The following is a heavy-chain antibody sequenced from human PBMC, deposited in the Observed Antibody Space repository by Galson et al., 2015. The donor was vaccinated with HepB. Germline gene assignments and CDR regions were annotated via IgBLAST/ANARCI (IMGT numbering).Heavy chain of an antibody. V-gene: IGHV1-46*04. CDR3: ARVRYYGSGSYGRDAFDI. J-gene: IGHJ3*02. CDR1: GYIFTNYY. CDR2: INPSGGTT. Sequence: SVKVSCKASGYIFTNYYMHWVRQAPGQGLEWMGIINPSGGTTSYAQKLQGRVTMTRDTSTSTVYMELSSLRSEDTAVYYCARVRYYGSGSYGRDAFDILGQGTMVTVSS. D-gene: IGHD3-10*01.